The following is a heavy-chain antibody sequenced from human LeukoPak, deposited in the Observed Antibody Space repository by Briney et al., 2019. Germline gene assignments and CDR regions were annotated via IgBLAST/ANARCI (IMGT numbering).Heavy chain of an antibody. Sequence: SETLSLTCAVYGGSFSGYYWSWIRQRPGKGLEWIGEINHSGSTNYNPSLKSRVTISVDTSKNQFSLKLSSVTAADTAVYYCARGPRIAVAGTGGWFDPWGQGTLVTVSS. CDR3: ARGPRIAVAGTGGWFDP. CDR2: INHSGST. V-gene: IGHV4-34*01. J-gene: IGHJ5*02. D-gene: IGHD6-19*01. CDR1: GGSFSGYY.